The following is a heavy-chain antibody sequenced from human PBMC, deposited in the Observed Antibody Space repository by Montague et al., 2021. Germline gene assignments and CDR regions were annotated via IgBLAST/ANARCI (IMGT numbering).Heavy chain of an antibody. CDR3: ASDRGPFGY. D-gene: IGHD3-10*01. Sequence: SETLSLTCGVCGGSLSEYYWTWIRQSPEKGLEWIGEVRHIGSTNYNPSLKSRVTMSVDKSKNQFSLKLRSVTAADTAVYYCASDRGPFGYWGQGTVVTVSS. CDR1: GGSLSEYY. CDR2: VRHIGST. V-gene: IGHV4-34*01. J-gene: IGHJ4*02.